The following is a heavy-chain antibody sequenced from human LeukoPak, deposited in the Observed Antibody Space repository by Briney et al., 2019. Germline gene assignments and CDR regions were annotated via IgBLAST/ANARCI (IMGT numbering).Heavy chain of an antibody. J-gene: IGHJ4*02. CDR2: ISAYNGNT. Sequence: ASVKVSCKASGYTFTSYGISWXXXXXXXXLEWMGWISAYNGNTNYAQKLQGRVTMTTDTSTSTAYMELRSLRSDDTAVYYCARGFEGGYWGQGTLVTVSS. CDR3: ARGFEGGY. CDR1: GYTFTSYG. V-gene: IGHV1-18*01. D-gene: IGHD3-16*01.